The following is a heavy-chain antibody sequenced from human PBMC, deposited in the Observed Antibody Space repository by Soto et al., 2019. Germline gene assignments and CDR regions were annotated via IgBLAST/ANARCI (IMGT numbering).Heavy chain of an antibody. Sequence: GASVKVSCKASGYTFTSYGISWVRRAPGQGLEWMGWISAYNGNANYAQKLQGRVTMTTDTSTSTAYMELRSLRSDDTAVSYCARTYYYDRGPHYWGQGTLVTVSS. CDR3: ARTYYYDRGPHY. V-gene: IGHV1-18*01. CDR1: GYTFTSYG. CDR2: ISAYNGNA. D-gene: IGHD3-22*01. J-gene: IGHJ4*02.